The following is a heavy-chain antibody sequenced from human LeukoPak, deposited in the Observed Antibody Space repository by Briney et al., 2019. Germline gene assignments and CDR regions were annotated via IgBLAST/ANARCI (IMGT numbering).Heavy chain of an antibody. CDR1: GFTFSRYG. D-gene: IGHD2-8*01. CDR3: AKDSDTYGHRHFDH. Sequence: GSLRLSCVAAGFTFSRYGMQWVRQGPGKGLEGVAFIGFDGSKIYYADSVKGRFTISRDNSKNTVNLQMNSLRVEDTAVYYCAKDSDTYGHRHFDHWGQGTLVTVSS. V-gene: IGHV3-30*02. CDR2: IGFDGSKI. J-gene: IGHJ4*02.